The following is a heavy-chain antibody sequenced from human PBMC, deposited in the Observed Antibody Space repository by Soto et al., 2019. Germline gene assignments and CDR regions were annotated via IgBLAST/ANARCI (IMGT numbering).Heavy chain of an antibody. D-gene: IGHD2-15*01. CDR1: GLTFVGSA. J-gene: IGHJ5*02. Sequence: EVQLLESGGGLVQPGGSLRLSCTASGLTFVGSAMSWVRQAPGKGLEWVSAITISGISTFYTDSVKGRFTISRDNSKSTLYLQMNSLRAEDTALYYCAKAGGFCGGSNCYPHWFELWGQGTLVTVSS. CDR3: AKAGGFCGGSNCYPHWFEL. CDR2: ITISGIST. V-gene: IGHV3-23*01.